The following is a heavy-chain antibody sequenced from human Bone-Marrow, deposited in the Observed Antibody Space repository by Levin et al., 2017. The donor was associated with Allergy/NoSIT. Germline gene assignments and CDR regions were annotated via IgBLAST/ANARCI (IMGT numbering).Heavy chain of an antibody. CDR1: GFAFNNNA. CDR3: AKVQTSYDVLTGWETMFYFDY. CDR2: ISGSGGST. D-gene: IGHD3-9*01. Sequence: SGGSLRLSCAASGFAFNNNAMSWVRQAPGKGLEWVSTISGSGGSTYYADSVKGRFTISRDNSKSTLYLQMNSLRAADTAIYYCAKVQTSYDVLTGWETMFYFDYWGQGTLVTVSS. J-gene: IGHJ4*02. V-gene: IGHV3-23*01.